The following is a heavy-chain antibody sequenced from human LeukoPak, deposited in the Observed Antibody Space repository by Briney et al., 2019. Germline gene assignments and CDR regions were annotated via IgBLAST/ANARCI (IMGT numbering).Heavy chain of an antibody. D-gene: IGHD5-18*01. J-gene: IGHJ4*02. V-gene: IGHV4-61*01. CDR2: IYYSGST. CDR3: ARVENSYGWNDLDY. CDR1: GGSVSSGSYY. Sequence: KPSETLSLTCTVSGGSVSSGSYYWSWIRQPPGKGLEWIGYIYYSGSTNYNPSLKSRVTISVDTSKNQFSLKLSSVTAADTAVYYCARVENSYGWNDLDYWGQGTLVTVSS.